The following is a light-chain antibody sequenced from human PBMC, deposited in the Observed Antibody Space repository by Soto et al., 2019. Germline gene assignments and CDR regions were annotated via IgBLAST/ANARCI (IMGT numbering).Light chain of an antibody. CDR3: QQYKGYSSWT. V-gene: IGKV1-5*01. J-gene: IGKJ1*01. Sequence: DIQMTQSPSTPSSSLGDRVTITCRASQSVSTCLAWYQQKPGKAPKVLISDASNLESGVPSRFSGSGAGTEFTLTISSLQTDDFATYYCQQYKGYSSWTFGQGTKVDIK. CDR2: DAS. CDR1: QSVSTC.